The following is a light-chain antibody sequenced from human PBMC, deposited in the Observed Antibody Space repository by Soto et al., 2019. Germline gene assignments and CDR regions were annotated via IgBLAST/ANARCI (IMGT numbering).Light chain of an antibody. Sequence: EIVLTQSPATLSLSPGERATLSCRASQRVSSYLAWYQQKPGQAPRLLIYDASNRATGIPARFSGSASGTDCTLTISRLEPEDFAVYYCQQRSNWPLYTFGQGTKLEIK. CDR1: QRVSSY. CDR2: DAS. V-gene: IGKV3-11*01. CDR3: QQRSNWPLYT. J-gene: IGKJ2*01.